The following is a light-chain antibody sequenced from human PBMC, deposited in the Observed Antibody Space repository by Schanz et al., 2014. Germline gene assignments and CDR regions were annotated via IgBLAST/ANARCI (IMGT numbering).Light chain of an antibody. CDR2: DYS. Sequence: QSVLTQPPSVSAAPGQKVTISCSGSTSNIGNNYVSWYQQFPGTAPRLLIYDYSKRPSGIPDRFSGSKSATSATLGITGLQTGDEADYYCATWDASLSSGVFGGGTKVTVL. J-gene: IGLJ3*02. CDR1: TSNIGNNY. V-gene: IGLV1-51*01. CDR3: ATWDASLSSGV.